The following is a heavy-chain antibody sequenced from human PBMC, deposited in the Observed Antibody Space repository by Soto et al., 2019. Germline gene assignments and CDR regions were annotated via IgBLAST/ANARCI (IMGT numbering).Heavy chain of an antibody. D-gene: IGHD3-22*01. CDR2: IIPIFGTA. Sequence: SVKVSCKASGGTFSSYAIIWVRQAPGQGREWMGGIIPIFGTANYAQKFQGRVTITADESTSTASMELSSLRSEETAVYYCARVSGKYYYDSSGYSLTTGFDSWGQGTLVTVSS. J-gene: IGHJ4*02. V-gene: IGHV1-69*13. CDR3: ARVSGKYYYDSSGYSLTTGFDS. CDR1: GGTFSSYA.